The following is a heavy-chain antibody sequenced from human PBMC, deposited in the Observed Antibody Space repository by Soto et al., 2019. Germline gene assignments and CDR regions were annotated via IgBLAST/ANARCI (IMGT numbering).Heavy chain of an antibody. CDR1: GGTFSSHV. CDR3: ARDLEFRDGNISPLDF. D-gene: IGHD3-10*01. Sequence: QVQLVQSGAEVKKPGSSVKVSCKASGGTFSSHVFNWVRQAPGQGLEWMGGIIPIFGTPNYAQKLQVRVTITADESTSTVHMELNSLRSEDTAVYYCARDLEFRDGNISPLDFWGQGTLVTVSS. V-gene: IGHV1-69*01. CDR2: IIPIFGTP. J-gene: IGHJ4*02.